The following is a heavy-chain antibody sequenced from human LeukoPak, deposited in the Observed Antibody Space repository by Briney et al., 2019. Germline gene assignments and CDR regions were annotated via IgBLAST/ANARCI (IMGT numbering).Heavy chain of an antibody. CDR3: ARDGSGSYLDY. J-gene: IGHJ4*02. Sequence: ASVKVSCKASGYTFTRYVMNWVRQAPGQGLEWMGWINTNTGNPTYAQGFTGRFVFSLDTSVSTAYLQISSLKAEDTAVYYCARDGSGSYLDYWGQGTLVTVSS. V-gene: IGHV7-4-1*02. CDR2: INTNTGNP. D-gene: IGHD3-10*01. CDR1: GYTFTRYV.